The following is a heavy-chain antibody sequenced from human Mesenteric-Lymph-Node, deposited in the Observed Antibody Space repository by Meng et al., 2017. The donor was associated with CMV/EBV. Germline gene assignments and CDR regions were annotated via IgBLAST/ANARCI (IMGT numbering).Heavy chain of an antibody. V-gene: IGHV3-11*01. D-gene: IGHD3-3*01. CDR1: GFFSSDYY. CDR2: ISSSGSTI. Sequence: SRASAGFFSSDYYLGWIRQAAGKGLEWVSYISSSGSTIYYADSVKGRFTISRDNAKNSLYLQMNSLRAEDTAVYYCARGLYYDFWSGYYAGMDVWGQGTTVTVSS. CDR3: ARGLYYDFWSGYYAGMDV. J-gene: IGHJ6*02.